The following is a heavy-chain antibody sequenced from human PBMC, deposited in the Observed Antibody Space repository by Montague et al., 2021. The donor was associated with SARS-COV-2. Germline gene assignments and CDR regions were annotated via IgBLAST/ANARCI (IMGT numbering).Heavy chain of an antibody. CDR2: VYHSGHT. D-gene: IGHD5-12*01. V-gene: IGHV4-38-2*01. CDR3: ARRGYTGSDYFDY. CDR1: GFSISSGFY. J-gene: IGHJ4*02. Sequence: SETLSLTCSVSGFSISSGFYWAWIRQSPGKGPEWIGTVYHSGHTHYNPSLKGRVTVSIDTSKNQFSLTVTSVTAADTAVYFCARRGYTGSDYFDYWGQGTLVTVSS.